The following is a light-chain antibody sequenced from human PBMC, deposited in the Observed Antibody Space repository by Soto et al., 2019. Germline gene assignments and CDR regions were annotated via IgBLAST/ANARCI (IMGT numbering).Light chain of an antibody. V-gene: IGKV3D-15*01. CDR1: QSIRTD. CDR2: DAS. J-gene: IGKJ1*01. Sequence: DRVMTQSPATLSVSPGERATLSCRASQSIRTDLAWYQQKSGQGPRLLIYDASTRATGIPARFSGSGSGTEFTLTISSLQSEDFAVYYCQQYNNWPPWTFGQGTKVDIK. CDR3: QQYNNWPPWT.